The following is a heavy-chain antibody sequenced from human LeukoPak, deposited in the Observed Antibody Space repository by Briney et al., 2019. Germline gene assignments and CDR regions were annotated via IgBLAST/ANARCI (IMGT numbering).Heavy chain of an antibody. Sequence: ASVKVSCKASGYTFTSYYMDWVRQAPGQGLEWMGIINPSGGSTSYAQKFQGRVTMTRDTSTSTVYMELSSLRSEDTAVYYCARDWAIALAGNPKDHWGQGTLVTVSS. V-gene: IGHV1-46*01. CDR2: INPSGGST. CDR1: GYTFTSYY. J-gene: IGHJ4*02. D-gene: IGHD6-19*01. CDR3: ARDWAIALAGNPKDH.